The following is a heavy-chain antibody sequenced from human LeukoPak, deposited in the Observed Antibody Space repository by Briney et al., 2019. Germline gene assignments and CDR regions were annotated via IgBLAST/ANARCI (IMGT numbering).Heavy chain of an antibody. CDR3: ARLRDWFDP. CDR2: IDYSGYS. CDR1: GGSISSHY. V-gene: IGHV4-59*11. Sequence: SETLSLTCTVPGGSISSHYWSWIRQPPGKGLEWIAYIDYSGYSYFNPSLKSRVTMSVDTSKNQFSLKLTSVTAADTAVYYCARLRDWFDPWGQGTLVTVSS. J-gene: IGHJ5*02.